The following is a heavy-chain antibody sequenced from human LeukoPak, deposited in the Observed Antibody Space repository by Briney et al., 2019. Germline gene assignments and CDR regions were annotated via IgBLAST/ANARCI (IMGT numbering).Heavy chain of an antibody. CDR1: GFTFGDYA. CDR2: IRSKAYGGTT. CDR3: TRDLVYGDYEIYYFDY. D-gene: IGHD4-17*01. V-gene: IGHV3-49*03. Sequence: GGSLRLSCTASGFTFGDYAMSWFRQAPGKGLEWVGFIRSKAYGGTTEYAASVKGRFTISRDDSKSIAHLQMNSLKTEDTAVYYCTRDLVYGDYEIYYFDYWGQGTLVTVSS. J-gene: IGHJ4*02.